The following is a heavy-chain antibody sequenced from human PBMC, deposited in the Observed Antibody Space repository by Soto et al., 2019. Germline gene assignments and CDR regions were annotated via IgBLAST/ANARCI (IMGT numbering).Heavy chain of an antibody. V-gene: IGHV6-1*01. CDR3: ARGPTIAVAGRRNYYYYGMDV. CDR1: GDSVSSNSAA. D-gene: IGHD6-19*01. CDR2: TYYRSKWYN. J-gene: IGHJ6*02. Sequence: TLSLTCDISGDSVSSNSAAWNWIRQSPSRGLEWLGRTYYRSKWYNDYAVSVKSRITINPDTSKNQFSLQLNSVTPEDTAVYYCARGPTIAVAGRRNYYYYGMDVWGQGTTVTVSS.